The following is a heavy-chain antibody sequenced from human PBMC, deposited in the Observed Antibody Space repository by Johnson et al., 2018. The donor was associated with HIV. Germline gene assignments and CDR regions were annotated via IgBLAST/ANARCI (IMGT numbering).Heavy chain of an antibody. J-gene: IGHJ3*02. Sequence: VQLVESGGGLVKPGGSLRLSCVASGFTFSNAWMSWVRQAPGKGLEWVGRIKSKTDGGITDYAAPVTGRFTISSDNAKNTLDLQRNSQRAEDTAVYYCASEEVLDAFDIWGQGTMVTVSS. D-gene: IGHD3-10*01. V-gene: IGHV3-15*05. CDR3: ASEEVLDAFDI. CDR2: IKSKTDGGIT. CDR1: GFTFSNAW.